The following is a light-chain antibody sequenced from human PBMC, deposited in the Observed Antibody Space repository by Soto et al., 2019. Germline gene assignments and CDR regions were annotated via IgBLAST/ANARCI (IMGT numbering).Light chain of an antibody. CDR1: SSEIGAYDH. V-gene: IGLV2-14*01. J-gene: IGLJ1*01. CDR3: SSYSVSRSCV. Sequence: QSGLTHPASECGSPGQSITISCSGTSSEIGAYDHVAWFDQYPGKSPKLVIYTGSNRPSVVSYRFFGSTSGNTDTLDTSGLQADGEADYYCSSYSVSRSCVFGPGTKVTV. CDR2: TGS.